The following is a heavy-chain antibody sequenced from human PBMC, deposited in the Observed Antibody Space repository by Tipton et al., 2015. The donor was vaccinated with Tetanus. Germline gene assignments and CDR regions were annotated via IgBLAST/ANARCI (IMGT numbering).Heavy chain of an antibody. CDR3: AKRRYGHFDY. CDR1: GYIFTNYG. J-gene: IGHJ4*02. Sequence: VQLVQSGSELKKPGASVKISCKASGYIFTNYGMNWVRQAPGQGLEWVGSINTNFGNPTYAQEFTGRFVLSLDKAVSTAYLQISSLKAEDTAIYYCAKRRYGHFDYWGQGTLSPSPQ. D-gene: IGHD4-17*01. CDR2: INTNFGNP. V-gene: IGHV7-4-1*02.